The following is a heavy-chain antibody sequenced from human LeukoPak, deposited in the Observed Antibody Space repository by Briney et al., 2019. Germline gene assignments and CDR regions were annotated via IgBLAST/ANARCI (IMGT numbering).Heavy chain of an antibody. J-gene: IGHJ4*02. D-gene: IGHD3-22*01. Sequence: GGSLRLSCAASGFTFDDYGMSWVRQAAGKGLEWVSGINWNGGSTGYADSVKGRFTISRDNAKNSLYLQMNSLRAEDTALYYCARDGYYDSSGYYSIDYWGQGTLVTVSS. CDR1: GFTFDDYG. CDR2: INWNGGST. V-gene: IGHV3-20*04. CDR3: ARDGYYDSSGYYSIDY.